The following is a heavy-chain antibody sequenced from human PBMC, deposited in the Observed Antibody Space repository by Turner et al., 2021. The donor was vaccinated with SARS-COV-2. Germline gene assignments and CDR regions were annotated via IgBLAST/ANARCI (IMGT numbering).Heavy chain of an antibody. D-gene: IGHD3-3*01. V-gene: IGHV4-39*02. CDR3: AREDYDFWSGYYRGWFDP. Sequence: QLQLQESGPGLVKPSATLSLTCTVSGCSISSSRYYWGWIRQPPGKGLEWIGSMYYSGSTYFNPSLKSRVTISVDTSKNQFSLKLSSVTAADTAVYYCAREDYDFWSGYYRGWFDPWGQGTLVTVSS. J-gene: IGHJ5*02. CDR1: GCSISSSRYY. CDR2: MYYSGST.